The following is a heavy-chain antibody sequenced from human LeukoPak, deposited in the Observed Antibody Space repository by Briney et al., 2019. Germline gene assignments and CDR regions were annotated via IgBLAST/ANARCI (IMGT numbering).Heavy chain of an antibody. CDR1: GFIFDDYA. V-gene: IGHV3-9*01. J-gene: IGHJ4*02. Sequence: GGSLRLSCAASGFIFDDYAMHWVRRAPGKGLGWVSSISWNSGSLGYADSVKGRFTISRDNTKNSLYLQMNSLSDEDTAFYYCAKAVSGTHFDDWGQGTLVTVSS. CDR2: ISWNSGSL. D-gene: IGHD6-19*01. CDR3: AKAVSGTHFDD.